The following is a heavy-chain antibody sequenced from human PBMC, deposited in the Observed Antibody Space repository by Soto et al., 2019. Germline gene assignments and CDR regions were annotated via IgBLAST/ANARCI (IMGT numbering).Heavy chain of an antibody. J-gene: IGHJ4*02. D-gene: IGHD3-22*01. CDR1: GGSISSGDYY. Sequence: QVQLQESGPGLVKPSQTLSLTCTVSGGSISSGDYYWSWIRQPPGKGLEWIGYIYYSGSTYYNPSLKSRVTISVDTSKNQFSLKLSSVTAADTAVYYCASASTYYYDSSGYYPLGYWGQGTLVTVSS. V-gene: IGHV4-30-4*01. CDR3: ASASTYYYDSSGYYPLGY. CDR2: IYYSGST.